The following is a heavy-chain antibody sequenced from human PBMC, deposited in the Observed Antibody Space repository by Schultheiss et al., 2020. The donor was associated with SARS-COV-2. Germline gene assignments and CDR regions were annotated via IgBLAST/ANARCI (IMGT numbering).Heavy chain of an antibody. CDR1: GFTFSNSD. V-gene: IGHV3-23*01. Sequence: GGSLRLSCAASGFTFSNSDMNWVHQAPGKGLEWVSGVSGSGGGTFYADSVKCRFTISRDNSKNTLYLQMNSLRAEDTAVYYCARDRQGYDILTGYYKYYYYYMDVWGKGTTVTVSS. CDR3: ARDRQGYDILTGYYKYYYYYMDV. D-gene: IGHD3-9*01. CDR2: VSGSGGGT. J-gene: IGHJ6*03.